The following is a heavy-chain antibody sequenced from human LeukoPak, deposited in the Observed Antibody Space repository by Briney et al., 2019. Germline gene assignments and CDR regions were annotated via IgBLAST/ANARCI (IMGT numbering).Heavy chain of an antibody. CDR3: ARVGYYDSSGYYDY. V-gene: IGHV4-59*01. D-gene: IGHD3-22*01. Sequence: SETLSLTCTVSGGSISSYYWSWIRQPPGKGLEWIGYIYYSGSTNYNPSLKSRVTISVDTSKNQFSLKLSSVTAADTAVYYCARVGYYDSSGYYDYWGQGTLVTVSS. J-gene: IGHJ4*02. CDR2: IYYSGST. CDR1: GGSISSYY.